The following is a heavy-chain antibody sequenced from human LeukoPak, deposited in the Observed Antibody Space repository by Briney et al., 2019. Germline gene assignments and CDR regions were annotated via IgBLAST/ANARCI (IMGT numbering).Heavy chain of an antibody. D-gene: IGHD2-15*01. J-gene: IGHJ6*02. CDR1: GGSFSGYY. V-gene: IGHV4-34*01. Sequence: SETLSLTCAVYGGSFSGYYWSWIRQPPGKGLEWIGEINHSGSTNYNPSLKSRVTISVDTSKNQFSLKLSTVTAADTAVYYCARVPSYCSGGSCLHGYYYYGMDVWGQGTTVTVSS. CDR3: ARVPSYCSGGSCLHGYYYYGMDV. CDR2: INHSGST.